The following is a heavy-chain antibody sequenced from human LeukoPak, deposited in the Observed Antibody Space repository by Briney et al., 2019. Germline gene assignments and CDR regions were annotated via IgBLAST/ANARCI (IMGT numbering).Heavy chain of an antibody. Sequence: GGSLRLSCAASGFTFSSYSMNWVRQAPGKGLEWVSYISSSSSTIYYADSAKGRFTISRDNAKNSLYLQMNSLRAEDTAVYYCARDLWELPYPWGQGTLVTVSS. D-gene: IGHD1-26*01. CDR3: ARDLWELPYP. CDR1: GFTFSSYS. CDR2: ISSSSSTI. J-gene: IGHJ5*02. V-gene: IGHV3-48*01.